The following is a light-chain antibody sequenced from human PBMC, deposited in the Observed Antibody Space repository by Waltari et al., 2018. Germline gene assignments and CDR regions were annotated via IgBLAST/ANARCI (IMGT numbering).Light chain of an antibody. V-gene: IGKV3-20*01. CDR2: AAS. CDR1: QSVNTY. J-gene: IGKJ1*01. Sequence: EIVLTQSPGTLSLSPGERATLSCRASQSVNTYLAWYQQKPGQAPRLLIYAASTRAAGIPDRFSGSGSGTDFGLTISRLEAEDFAVYYCQHHVRLPATFGQGTKVEIK. CDR3: QHHVRLPAT.